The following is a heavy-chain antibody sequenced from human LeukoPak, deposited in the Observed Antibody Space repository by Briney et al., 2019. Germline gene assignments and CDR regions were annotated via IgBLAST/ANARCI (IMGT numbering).Heavy chain of an antibody. CDR1: GFTFSSYD. D-gene: IGHD2-2*01. Sequence: GGSLRLSCAASGFTFSSYDMHWVRQAAGKGLEWVSAIGTAGDTYYPGSVKGRFTISRENAKNSLYLQMNSLRAGDTAVYYCARVRYCSSTSCYAPTWYFDLWGRGTLVTVSS. CDR2: IGTAGDT. J-gene: IGHJ2*01. CDR3: ARVRYCSSTSCYAPTWYFDL. V-gene: IGHV3-13*01.